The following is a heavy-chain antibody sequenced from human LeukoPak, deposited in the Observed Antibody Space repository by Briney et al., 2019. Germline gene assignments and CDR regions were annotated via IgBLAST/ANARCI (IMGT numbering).Heavy chain of an antibody. J-gene: IGHJ4*02. V-gene: IGHV4-34*09. CDR1: GGSFSGYY. CDR3: ARDARWSRKGSAVDY. CDR2: INHSGST. D-gene: IGHD4-23*01. Sequence: PSETLSLTCAVYGGSFSGYYWSWIRQPPGKGLEWIGEINHSGSTNYNPSLKSRVTISVDTSKNEFSLSLSSVTAADTAVYYCARDARWSRKGSAVDYWGQGTLVTVSS.